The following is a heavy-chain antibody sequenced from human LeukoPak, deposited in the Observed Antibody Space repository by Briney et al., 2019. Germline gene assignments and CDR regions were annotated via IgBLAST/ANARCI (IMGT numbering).Heavy chain of an antibody. Sequence: PGGSLRLSCAASGFTFDDYGMSWVRQAPGKGLEWVSGINWNGGSTGYADSVKGRFTISRDNAKNSLYLQMNSLRAEDTALYYCARDHRFDWLLPNYYCYMDVWGKGTTVTVSS. CDR2: INWNGGST. J-gene: IGHJ6*03. V-gene: IGHV3-20*04. CDR1: GFTFDDYG. D-gene: IGHD3-9*01. CDR3: ARDHRFDWLLPNYYCYMDV.